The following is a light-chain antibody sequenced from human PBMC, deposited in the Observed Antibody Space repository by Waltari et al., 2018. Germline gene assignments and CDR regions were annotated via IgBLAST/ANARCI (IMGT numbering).Light chain of an antibody. V-gene: IGKV3-20*01. Sequence: VILTQSQATLSLSPGESATLSCRASQSVSTYLAGYQQIPVKAPRLLIYGASSRATGIPDRFSGSGSGTDFTLTISSLEPEDFAVYYCQKYSSSPLTFGGGTKVEI. CDR2: GAS. CDR3: QKYSSSPLT. CDR1: QSVSTY. J-gene: IGKJ4*01.